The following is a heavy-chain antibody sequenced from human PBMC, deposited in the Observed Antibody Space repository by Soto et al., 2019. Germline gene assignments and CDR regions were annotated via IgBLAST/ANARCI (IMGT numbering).Heavy chain of an antibody. CDR2: IIPILGIA. D-gene: IGHD3-22*01. Sequence: ASVKVSCKASGGTFSSYTISWVRQAPGQGLEWMGRIIPILGIANYAQKFQGRVTITADKSTSTAYMELSSLRSEDTAVYYCARYYYDSSAQGNAFDIWGQGTMVTVSS. J-gene: IGHJ3*02. V-gene: IGHV1-69*02. CDR3: ARYYYDSSAQGNAFDI. CDR1: GGTFSSYT.